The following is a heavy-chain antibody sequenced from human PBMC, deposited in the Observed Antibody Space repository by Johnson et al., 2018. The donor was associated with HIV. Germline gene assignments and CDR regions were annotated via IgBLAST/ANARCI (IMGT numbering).Heavy chain of an antibody. CDR2: ISYDGSNK. Sequence: QVQLVESGGGVVQPGRSLRLSCAASGFTFTFYAMHWVRQAPGKGLEWVAVISYDGSNKYYADSVKGRFTISRDNSKNTLYLQMNSLRAEDTAVYYCTRDLSRWELHPLSAFDIWDQGTMVTVSS. D-gene: IGHD4-23*01. V-gene: IGHV3-30-3*01. CDR1: GFTFTFYA. J-gene: IGHJ3*02. CDR3: TRDLSRWELHPLSAFDI.